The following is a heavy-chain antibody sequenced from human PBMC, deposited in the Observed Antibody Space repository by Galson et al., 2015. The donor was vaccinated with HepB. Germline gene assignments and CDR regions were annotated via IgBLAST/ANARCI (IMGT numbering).Heavy chain of an antibody. V-gene: IGHV1-24*01. CDR3: AREPQAIFGVVSSREYDY. CDR1: RYTLTELS. D-gene: IGHD3-3*01. Sequence: SCKVSRYTLTELSMHWARQAPGKGLEWMGGFDPEDGGTIYAQKFQGRVTMTEDTSTDTAYMELSSLRSEDTAVYYCAREPQAIFGVVSSREYDYWGQGTLVTVSS. J-gene: IGHJ4*02. CDR2: FDPEDGGT.